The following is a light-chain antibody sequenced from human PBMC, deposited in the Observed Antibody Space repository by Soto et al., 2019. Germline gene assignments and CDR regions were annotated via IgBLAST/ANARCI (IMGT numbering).Light chain of an antibody. V-gene: IGKV3-20*01. CDR1: QSVSSYY. CDR2: GAS. CDR3: QYYGTSPKP. Sequence: EIVLTQSPGTLSMSPGERAALSCRASQSVSSYYLAWYQQKPGQAPRLLILGASRRATGIPDRFSGSGSGTDFALTISRLEPEDFAVYYCQYYGTSPKPFGQGTKVDIK. J-gene: IGKJ1*01.